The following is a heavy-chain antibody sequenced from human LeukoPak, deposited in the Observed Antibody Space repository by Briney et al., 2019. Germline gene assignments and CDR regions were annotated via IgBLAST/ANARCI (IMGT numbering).Heavy chain of an antibody. CDR2: IKQDGSEK. Sequence: PGGSLRLSCAASGFTFSSYWMSWVRQAPGKGLEWVANIKQDGSEKYYVDSVKGRFTISRDNSKNTLYLQMNSLRAEGTAVYYCAKDCPRSCGDYERYYYYYGMDVWGQGTTVTVSS. CDR1: GFTFSSYW. D-gene: IGHD4-17*01. CDR3: AKDCPRSCGDYERYYYYYGMDV. J-gene: IGHJ6*02. V-gene: IGHV3-7*03.